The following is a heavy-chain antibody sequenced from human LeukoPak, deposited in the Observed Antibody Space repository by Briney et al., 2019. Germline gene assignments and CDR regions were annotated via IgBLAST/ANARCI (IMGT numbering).Heavy chain of an antibody. CDR2: MRYDENNK. D-gene: IGHD3-22*01. CDR1: GFTFSSYG. V-gene: IGHV3-30*02. Sequence: RTGGSLRLSCAASGFTFSSYGMHWVRQAPGKGLECVAFMRYDENNKYYADSVKGRFTISRDNSKNTLYLQMNSLRAEDTAVYYCARDLGQYYDTSDNWFDPWGQGTLVTVSS. CDR3: ARDLGQYYDTSDNWFDP. J-gene: IGHJ5*02.